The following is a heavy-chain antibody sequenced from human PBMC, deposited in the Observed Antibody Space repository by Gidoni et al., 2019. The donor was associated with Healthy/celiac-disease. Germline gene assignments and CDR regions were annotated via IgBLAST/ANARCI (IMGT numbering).Heavy chain of an antibody. CDR3: ARRTVTEYYYYGMDV. Sequence: QVQLQESGPGLVKPSETLSLTRTVSGGSISSYYWSWIRQPPGKGLDWIGYIYYSGSTNYNPSLKSRVTISLDTSKNQFSLKLSSVTAADTAVYYCARRTVTEYYYYGMDVWGQGTTVTVSS. D-gene: IGHD4-4*01. V-gene: IGHV4-59*01. CDR1: GGSISSYY. CDR2: IYYSGST. J-gene: IGHJ6*02.